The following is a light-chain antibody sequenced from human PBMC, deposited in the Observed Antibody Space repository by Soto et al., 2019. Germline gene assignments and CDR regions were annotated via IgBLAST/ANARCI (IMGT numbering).Light chain of an antibody. CDR1: SSDVGGYNY. Sequence: QSALTQPPSASGSPGQSVTISCTGTSSDVGGYNYVSWYQQHPGKAPKLMIYEVSKRPSGVPDRFSGSKSGNTASLTVSGLQAEDEADYYCNSYAGSNNFHVVFGGGTQLTVL. J-gene: IGLJ2*01. V-gene: IGLV2-8*01. CDR2: EVS. CDR3: NSYAGSNNFHVV.